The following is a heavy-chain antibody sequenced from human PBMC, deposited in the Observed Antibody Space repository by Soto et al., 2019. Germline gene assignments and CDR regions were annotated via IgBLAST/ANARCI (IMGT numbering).Heavy chain of an antibody. V-gene: IGHV4-30-4*01. CDR1: GGSISSGDYY. D-gene: IGHD6-13*01. J-gene: IGHJ5*02. CDR3: ARVVAAASGWFDP. Sequence: ASETLSLTCTVSGGSISSGDYYWSWIRQPPGKGLEWIGYIYYSGSTYYNPSLKSRVTISVDTSKNQFSLKLSSVTAADTAVYYCARVVAAASGWFDPWGQGTLVTVSS. CDR2: IYYSGST.